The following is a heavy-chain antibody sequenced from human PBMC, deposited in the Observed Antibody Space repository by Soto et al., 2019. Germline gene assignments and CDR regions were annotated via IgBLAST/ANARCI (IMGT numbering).Heavy chain of an antibody. D-gene: IGHD3-22*01. CDR1: GATFSYYV. V-gene: IGHV1-69*06. J-gene: IGHJ4*02. CDR3: LLTYDTGGSGPDY. Sequence: VQLVQSGAEVKKPGSSVRVSCKASGATFSYYVISWVRQAPGQGLEWMGEVIPILGTSSHAQNFQDRVTITADKSTSTAYMELSSLRSEDTASYYCLLTYDTGGSGPDYWGQGTLVTVSS. CDR2: VIPILGTS.